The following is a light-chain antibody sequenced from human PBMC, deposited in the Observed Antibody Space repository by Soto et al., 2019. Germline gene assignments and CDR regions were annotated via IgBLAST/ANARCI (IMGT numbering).Light chain of an antibody. CDR1: DSDIGGYNY. J-gene: IGLJ2*01. Sequence: QPVLTQPASVSGSPGQSITISCTGTDSDIGGYNYVSWYQQHAGKAPQLMIYEVTNRPPGISNRFSGSKSAYTASLTISKLQAADEADYYCASYSDTARVVFGGGTKVTVL. CDR2: EVT. V-gene: IGLV2-14*01. CDR3: ASYSDTARVV.